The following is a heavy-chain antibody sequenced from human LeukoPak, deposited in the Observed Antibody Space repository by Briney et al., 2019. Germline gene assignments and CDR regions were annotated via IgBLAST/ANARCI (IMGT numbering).Heavy chain of an antibody. D-gene: IGHD1-1*01. V-gene: IGHV3-15*01. CDR3: SWELDVSFGRRLEH. CDR2: LKSRGGGETA. CDR1: GFNFNDAW. Sequence: GGSLRLSCAVSGFNFNDAWMSWVRQAPGKGLEWVGRLKSRGGGETADYSAPVKGRFTVSRDDSQNTLYLQMNSLKIEDTGVYFCSWELDVSFGRRLEHWGQGTLVTVAS. J-gene: IGHJ5*02.